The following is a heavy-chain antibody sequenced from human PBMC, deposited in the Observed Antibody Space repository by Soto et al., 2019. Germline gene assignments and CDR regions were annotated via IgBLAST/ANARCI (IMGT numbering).Heavy chain of an antibody. J-gene: IGHJ4*02. D-gene: IGHD2-2*01. CDR3: AKDLPDIVVVPASIPPLDY. V-gene: IGHV3-23*01. CDR2: ISGSGGST. CDR1: GFTFSSYA. Sequence: GGSLRLSCAASGFTFSSYAMSWVRQAPGKGLEWVSAISGSGGSTYYADSVKGRFTISRDNSKNTLYLQMNSLRAEDTAVYYCAKDLPDIVVVPASIPPLDYWGQGTLVTVSS.